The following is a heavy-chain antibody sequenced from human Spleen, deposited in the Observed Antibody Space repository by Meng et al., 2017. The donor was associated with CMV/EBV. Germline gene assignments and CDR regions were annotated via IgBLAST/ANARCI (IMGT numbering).Heavy chain of an antibody. CDR3: ARGRWAVADPLIGN. CDR1: RFSFSESW. Sequence: GESLKISCAVSRFSFSESWMSWVRQAPGKGLEWVANINPDGSDKYYVDSVKGRFTISRDNTKNSLYLQMNSLRAEDTAVYYCARGRWAVADPLIGNWGQGTLVTVSS. CDR2: INPDGSDK. D-gene: IGHD6-19*01. J-gene: IGHJ4*02. V-gene: IGHV3-7*04.